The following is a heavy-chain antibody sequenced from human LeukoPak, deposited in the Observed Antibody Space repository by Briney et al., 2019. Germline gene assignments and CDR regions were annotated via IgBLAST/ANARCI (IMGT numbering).Heavy chain of an antibody. V-gene: IGHV3-11*04. Sequence: PGGSLRLSCAASGFTFSDYYMSWIRQAPGKGLEWVSYISSSGSTIYYADSVKGRFTISRDNAKNSLYLQMNSLRAEDTAVYYCARHISPWKYPDAFDIWGQGTMVTVSS. D-gene: IGHD1-7*01. J-gene: IGHJ3*02. CDR2: ISSSGSTI. CDR1: GFTFSDYY. CDR3: ARHISPWKYPDAFDI.